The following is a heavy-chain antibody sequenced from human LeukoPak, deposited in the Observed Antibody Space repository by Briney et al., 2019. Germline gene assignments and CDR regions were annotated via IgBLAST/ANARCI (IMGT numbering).Heavy chain of an antibody. V-gene: IGHV1-69*13. CDR1: GGTFLSAA. CDR3: TRDEHKGSATFNY. J-gene: IGHJ4*02. D-gene: IGHD3-10*01. Sequence: SLKVSFKSSGGTFLSAAMSWVRQAPGQGLEWVGHIILMFGTTTYAQKFQGRVTITADESTRTVHMELNSLTSDDTAIYYCTRDEHKGSATFNYWGQGTLVIVSS. CDR2: IILMFGTT.